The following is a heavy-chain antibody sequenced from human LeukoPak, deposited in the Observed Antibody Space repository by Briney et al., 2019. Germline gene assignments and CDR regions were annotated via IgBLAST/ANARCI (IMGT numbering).Heavy chain of an antibody. D-gene: IGHD4-23*01. CDR2: ISASGGGT. Sequence: GGSLRLSCAASEFIFSSYGMSWVRQAPGKGLEWVSAISASGGGTYYAASVKGRFTISRDNSRNTLYLEMNSLRAEDTAIYYCAKEVTPGALLYGPFDYWGQGTLVTVSS. CDR1: EFIFSSYG. J-gene: IGHJ4*02. CDR3: AKEVTPGALLYGPFDY. V-gene: IGHV3-23*01.